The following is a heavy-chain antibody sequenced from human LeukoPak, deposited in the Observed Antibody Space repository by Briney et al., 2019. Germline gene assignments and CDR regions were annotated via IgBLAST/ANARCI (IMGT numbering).Heavy chain of an antibody. J-gene: IGHJ2*01. CDR2: ISYDGSNK. CDR1: GFTFSSYG. V-gene: IGHV3-30*03. CDR3: ASRWYFDL. Sequence: GGSLRLSCAASGFTFSSYGMHWVRQAPGKGLEWVAVISYDGSNKYYADSVKGRFTISRDNSKNTLYLQMNSLRAEDTAVYYCASRWYFDLWGRGTLVSVSS.